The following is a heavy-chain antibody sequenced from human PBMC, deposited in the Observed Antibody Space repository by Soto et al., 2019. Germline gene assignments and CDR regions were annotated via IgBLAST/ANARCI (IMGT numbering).Heavy chain of an antibody. CDR3: AHSPWTGTKAYFDY. CDR1: VFSLSTSGVG. V-gene: IGHV2-5*02. CDR2: IYWDDDR. Sequence: QITLKESTPTLVKPTQTLTLTCTFSVFSLSTSGVGVGWIRQPPGKALEWLALIYWDDDRRYSPSLKSSLTTTKDTSKNQVVLTMTNIDPVNTATYYGAHSPWTGTKAYFDYWGQGTLVTVSS. D-gene: IGHD1-1*01. J-gene: IGHJ4*02.